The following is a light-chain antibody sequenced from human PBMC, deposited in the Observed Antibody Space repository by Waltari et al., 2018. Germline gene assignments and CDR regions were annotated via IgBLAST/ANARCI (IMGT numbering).Light chain of an antibody. V-gene: IGLV7-43*01. CDR1: TGAVTSGYY. J-gene: IGLJ3*02. Sequence: QTVVTQEPSLTVSPGETVTLTCASSTGAVTSGYYPNWFQQKPGQAPRSLIYSTNNKHSLTPSRFSGSLLGCKSVLALSVVQPDDEADYYCLLYYGGAQWVFGGGTRLTVL. CDR2: STN. CDR3: LLYYGGAQWV.